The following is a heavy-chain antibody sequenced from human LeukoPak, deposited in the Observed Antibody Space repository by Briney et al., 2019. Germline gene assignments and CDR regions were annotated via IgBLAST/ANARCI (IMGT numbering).Heavy chain of an antibody. CDR1: GGSISSYY. Sequence: PSETLSLTCTVSGGSISSYYWGWIRQPPGKGLEWIGSIYYSGSTYYNPSLKSRVTISVDTSKNQFSLKLSSVTAADTAVYYCARRGDSSSWYSVDYWGQGTLVTVSS. CDR2: IYYSGST. CDR3: ARRGDSSSWYSVDY. V-gene: IGHV4-39*01. D-gene: IGHD6-13*01. J-gene: IGHJ4*02.